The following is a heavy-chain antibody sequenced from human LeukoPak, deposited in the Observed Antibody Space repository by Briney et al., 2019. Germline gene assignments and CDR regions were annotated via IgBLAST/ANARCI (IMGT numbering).Heavy chain of an antibody. CDR2: ISSSSSYI. D-gene: IGHD4-17*01. CDR1: GFTFSSYS. Sequence: GGSLRLSCAASGFTFSSYSMNWVRQAPGKGLEWVSSISSSSSYIYYADSVKGRFTIYRDNAKNSLYLQMNSLRAEDTAVYYCAREPGDGDYPEGYFDYWGQGTLVTVSS. CDR3: AREPGDGDYPEGYFDY. V-gene: IGHV3-21*01. J-gene: IGHJ4*02.